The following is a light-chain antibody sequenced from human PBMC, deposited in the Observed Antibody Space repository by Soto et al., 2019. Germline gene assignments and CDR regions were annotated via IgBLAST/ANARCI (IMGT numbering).Light chain of an antibody. CDR1: SSNIGAGYD. Sequence: QPVLTQPPSVSGAPGHRVTISCTGSSSNIGAGYDVHWYQQLPGRAPKLLIYGNSNRPSGVPDRFSGSKSGTSASLAITGLQAEDEADYYCQSYDSSLSGYVFGTGTKLTVL. CDR2: GNS. CDR3: QSYDSSLSGYV. V-gene: IGLV1-40*01. J-gene: IGLJ1*01.